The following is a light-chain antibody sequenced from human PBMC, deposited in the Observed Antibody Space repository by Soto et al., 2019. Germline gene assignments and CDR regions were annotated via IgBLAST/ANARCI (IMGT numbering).Light chain of an antibody. CDR3: QQYGSSPLWT. CDR1: QSVSSSS. V-gene: IGKV3-20*01. J-gene: IGKJ1*01. CDR2: GAS. Sequence: IVLPQSPCTLSLSPGERATLSCVAIQSVSSSSLAWFQQKPGQAPRLLIYGASSRATGIPDRFSGSGSGTDFTLIISRLEPEDFAVYYCQQYGSSPLWTFGQGTKVDIK.